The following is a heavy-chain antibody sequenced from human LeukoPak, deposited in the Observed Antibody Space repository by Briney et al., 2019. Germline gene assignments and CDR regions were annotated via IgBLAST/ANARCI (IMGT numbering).Heavy chain of an antibody. Sequence: SETLSLACTVSGGSISSYYWSWIRQPPGKGLEWIGYIYYSGSTNYNPSLKSRVTISVDTSKNQFSLKLSSVTAADTAVYYCARAFGRGGGDPDFDIWGQGTMVTVSS. J-gene: IGHJ3*02. CDR1: GGSISSYY. V-gene: IGHV4-59*01. D-gene: IGHD2-21*02. CDR2: IYYSGST. CDR3: ARAFGRGGGDPDFDI.